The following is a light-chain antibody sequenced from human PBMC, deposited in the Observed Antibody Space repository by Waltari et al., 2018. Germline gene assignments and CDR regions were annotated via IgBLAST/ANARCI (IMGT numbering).Light chain of an antibody. V-gene: IGKV3-15*01. CDR1: QSISSN. CDR2: GAS. J-gene: IGKJ5*01. CDR3: QQYNNGLPIS. Sequence: EIVMTQSPATLSVSPGERAILSCRASQSISSNLAWYHQKPGQAPRLLTHGASTRAAGIPARFSGSGSGTEFTLTINSLQSEDFAVYYCQQYNNGLPISFGQGTRLEIK.